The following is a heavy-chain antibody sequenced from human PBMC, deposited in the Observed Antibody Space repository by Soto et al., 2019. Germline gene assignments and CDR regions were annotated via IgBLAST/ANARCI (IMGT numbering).Heavy chain of an antibody. D-gene: IGHD1-7*01. CDR2: ISYDGSNK. CDR3: AKVKTGTTNQVLLRDYYYYYGMDV. CDR1: GFIFSSYG. V-gene: IGHV3-30*18. Sequence: GGSLRLSCAASGFIFSSYGMHWVRQAPGKGLEWVAVISYDGSNKYYTDSVKGRFTISRDNSKNTLYLQMNSLRGEDTAVYYCAKVKTGTTNQVLLRDYYYYYGMDVWGQGTTVTVSS. J-gene: IGHJ6*02.